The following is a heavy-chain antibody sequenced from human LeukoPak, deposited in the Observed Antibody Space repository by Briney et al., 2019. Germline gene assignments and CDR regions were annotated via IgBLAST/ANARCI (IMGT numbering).Heavy chain of an antibody. J-gene: IGHJ4*02. Sequence: GGSLRLSCAASGFTFSSYWMHWARQAPGKGLVWVSRINSDGSSTSYADSVKGRFTISRDNAKNTLYLQMNGLRAEDTALYYCAKDISSSWQEDYFDYWGQGTLVTVSS. CDR1: GFTFSSYW. CDR2: INSDGSST. V-gene: IGHV3-74*01. CDR3: AKDISSSWQEDYFDY. D-gene: IGHD6-13*01.